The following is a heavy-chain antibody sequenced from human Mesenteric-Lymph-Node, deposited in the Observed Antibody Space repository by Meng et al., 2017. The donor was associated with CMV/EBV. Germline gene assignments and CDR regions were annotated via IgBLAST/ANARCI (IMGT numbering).Heavy chain of an antibody. Sequence: VKGSGKATEYTFATYPINGVRQAPGQGLEWMGWSNTNTGNPTYAQGFTGRFVFSLDTSVSTAYMQISSLKAEDTAVYYCAREGWSDPWGQGTLVTVSS. V-gene: IGHV7-4-1*02. CDR2: SNTNTGNP. CDR3: AREGWSDP. J-gene: IGHJ5*02. CDR1: EYTFATYP.